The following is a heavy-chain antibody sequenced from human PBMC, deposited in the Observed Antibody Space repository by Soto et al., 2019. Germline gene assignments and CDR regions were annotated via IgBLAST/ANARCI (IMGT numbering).Heavy chain of an antibody. D-gene: IGHD6-19*01. J-gene: IGHJ4*02. V-gene: IGHV4-31*03. CDR1: GGSISSGGYY. CDR3: ARHVNLAVPGTGFDS. Sequence: SETLSLTCTVSGGSISSGGYYWSWIRQHPGKGLEWIGYIYYSGSTYYNPSLKSRVTISVDTSKNQFSLKLSSVTAADTAVYYCARHVNLAVPGTGFDSWGRGTLVTVSS. CDR2: IYYSGST.